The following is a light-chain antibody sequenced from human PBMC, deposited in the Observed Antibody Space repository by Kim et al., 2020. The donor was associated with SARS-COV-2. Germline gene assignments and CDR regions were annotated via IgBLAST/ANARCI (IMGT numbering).Light chain of an antibody. J-gene: IGLJ3*02. CDR3: SSRDSSGNLWV. CDR1: SLRSFF. Sequence: ALGLTVRITCQGDSLRSFFASWYQQKPGQAPLLLIYAETTRPSGIPDRFSASTSGNTASLTITGAQAEDDADYYCSSRDSSGNLWVFGGGTQLTVL. CDR2: AET. V-gene: IGLV3-19*01.